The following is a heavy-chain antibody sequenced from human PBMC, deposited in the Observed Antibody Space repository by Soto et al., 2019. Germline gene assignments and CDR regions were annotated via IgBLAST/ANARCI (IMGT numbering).Heavy chain of an antibody. Sequence: LRLSCISSGFTFRTYTMNWVRQAPGKGLEWVSGIRGFSPYTFYAESVKGRFTISRDNAKNSLYLQMDSLRAEDTAVYYCARDRGYDAHDYYYNAMDVWGQGTTVTVSS. V-gene: IGHV3-21*01. J-gene: IGHJ6*02. D-gene: IGHD3-10*01. CDR2: IRGFSPYT. CDR1: GFTFRTYT. CDR3: ARDRGYDAHDYYYNAMDV.